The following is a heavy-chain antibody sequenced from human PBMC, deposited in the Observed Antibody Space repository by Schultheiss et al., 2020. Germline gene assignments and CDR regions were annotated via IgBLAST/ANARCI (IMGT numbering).Heavy chain of an antibody. CDR1: GFTVSSNY. D-gene: IGHD2-15*01. CDR3: ARPAVVLAATTY. CDR2: IYSGGST. Sequence: GGSLRLSCAASGFTVSSNYMSWVRQAPGKGLEWVSVIYSGGSTYYADSVKGRFTISRDNSKNTLYLQMNSLRAEDTAVYYCARPAVVLAATTYWGQGTLVTVSS. J-gene: IGHJ4*02. V-gene: IGHV3-66*04.